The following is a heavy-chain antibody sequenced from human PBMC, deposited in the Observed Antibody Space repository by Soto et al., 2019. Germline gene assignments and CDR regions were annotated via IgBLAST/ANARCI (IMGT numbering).Heavy chain of an antibody. CDR1: GFTFSSYA. D-gene: IGHD3-3*01. V-gene: IGHV3-23*01. Sequence: GGSLRLSCAASGFTFSSYAMSWVRQAPGKGLEWVSAISGSGGSTYYADSVKGRFTISRDNSKNTLYLQMNSLRAEDTAVYYCAKALRRITIFGGFDYWGQGTLVTVSS. CDR2: ISGSGGST. CDR3: AKALRRITIFGGFDY. J-gene: IGHJ4*02.